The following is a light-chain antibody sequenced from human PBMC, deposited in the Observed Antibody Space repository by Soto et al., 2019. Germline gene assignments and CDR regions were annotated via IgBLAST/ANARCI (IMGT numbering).Light chain of an antibody. CDR1: QSVSNF. Sequence: IGLPQSPGTLSLSPGERATLSCRASQSVSNFLAWYQQKPGQAPRLLIYGASTRATGIPARFSGTGSGTEFTLTFSSLQSEDFAVYYCQQYNTWPPITFGQGTRLEIK. CDR3: QQYNTWPPIT. J-gene: IGKJ5*01. CDR2: GAS. V-gene: IGKV3-15*01.